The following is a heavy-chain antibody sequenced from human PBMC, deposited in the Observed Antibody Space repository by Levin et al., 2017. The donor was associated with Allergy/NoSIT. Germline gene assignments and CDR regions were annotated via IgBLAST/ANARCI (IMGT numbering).Heavy chain of an antibody. Sequence: ASVKVSCKASGYTFTSYYMHWVRQAPGQGLEWMGIINPSGGSTSYAQKFQGRVTMTRDTSTSTVYMELSSLRSEDTAVYYCARSHYDILTGYYFHFDYWGQGTLVTVSS. CDR1: GYTFTSYY. V-gene: IGHV1-46*01. J-gene: IGHJ4*02. CDR3: ARSHYDILTGYYFHFDY. D-gene: IGHD3-9*01. CDR2: INPSGGST.